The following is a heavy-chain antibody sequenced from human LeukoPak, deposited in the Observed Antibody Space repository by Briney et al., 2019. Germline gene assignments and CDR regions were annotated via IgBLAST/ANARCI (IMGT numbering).Heavy chain of an antibody. D-gene: IGHD1/OR15-1a*01. CDR3: ERQISENKDY. CDR2: VFYRVSFSYGVTT. CDR1: GVSISGYY. J-gene: IGHJ4*02. V-gene: IGHV4-59*08. Sequence: SETLSLTCTVSGVSISGYYWIWIRQSPGRGLEWIGSVFYRVSFSYGVTTFYNPSLRNRILIYVDTSKNAFSLKLTSVTAADTAVYFCERQISENKDYWGQGTLVAVSS.